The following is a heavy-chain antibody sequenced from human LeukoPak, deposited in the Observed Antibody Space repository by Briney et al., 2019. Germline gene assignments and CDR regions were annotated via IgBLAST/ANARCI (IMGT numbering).Heavy chain of an antibody. J-gene: IGHJ4*02. V-gene: IGHV4-34*01. CDR3: ARGDILTGYSY. CDR1: GGPFRGYY. Sequence: SETLSLTCAVYGGPFRGYYWSWIRQPPGKGLEWIGEINHRGSTKYNPSLKSRVTISVGTSKNQFSLNLRSATAADTAVYYCARGDILTGYSYWGQGTLVTVSS. CDR2: INHRGST. D-gene: IGHD3-9*01.